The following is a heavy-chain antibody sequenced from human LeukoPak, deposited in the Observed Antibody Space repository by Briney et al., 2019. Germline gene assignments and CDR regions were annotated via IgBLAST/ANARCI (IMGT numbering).Heavy chain of an antibody. Sequence: PGGSLRLSCAASGFTFSNAWLSWVRQAPGKGLEWVANIKQDGSEKHYVGSVKGRFTISRDNAENSLFLQMNSLRAEDTAVYYCARGSGPADSSSWYRYYYYYGMDVWGQGTTVTVSS. D-gene: IGHD6-13*01. CDR1: GFTFSNAW. J-gene: IGHJ6*02. CDR3: ARGSGPADSSSWYRYYYYYGMDV. V-gene: IGHV3-7*01. CDR2: IKQDGSEK.